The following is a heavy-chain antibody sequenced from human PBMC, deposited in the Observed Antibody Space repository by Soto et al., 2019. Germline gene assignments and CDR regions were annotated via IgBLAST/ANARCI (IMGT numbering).Heavy chain of an antibody. Sequence: EVQLLESGGGLVQPGGSLRLSCAASGFAFSNYAMSWVRQAPGKGLEWVSAISAGGGSTYYADSVKGRFTISRDNSRNTLYLQRNSLRAEDTAVYYCAKNRGYSYGGHWYLDLWGRGTLVIVSS. V-gene: IGHV3-23*01. CDR3: AKNRGYSYGGHWYLDL. CDR1: GFAFSNYA. CDR2: ISAGGGST. D-gene: IGHD5-18*01. J-gene: IGHJ2*01.